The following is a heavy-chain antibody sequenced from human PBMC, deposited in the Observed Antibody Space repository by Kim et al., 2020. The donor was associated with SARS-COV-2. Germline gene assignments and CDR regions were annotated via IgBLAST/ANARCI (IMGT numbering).Heavy chain of an antibody. V-gene: IGHV4-39*01. D-gene: IGHD1-26*01. CDR1: GGSISSSSYY. J-gene: IGHJ4*01. Sequence: SETLSLTYTVSGGSISSSSYYWGWIRQPPGKGLEWIGSIYYSGSTYYNPSLKSRVTISVDTSKNQFSLKLSSVTAADTAGYYCARPSINSGGYDLTFFD. CDR3: ARPSINSGGYDLTFFD. CDR2: IYYSGST.